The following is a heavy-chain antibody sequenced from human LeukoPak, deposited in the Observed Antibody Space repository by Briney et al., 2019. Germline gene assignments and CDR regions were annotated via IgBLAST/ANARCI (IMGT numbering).Heavy chain of an antibody. J-gene: IGHJ3*02. CDR3: ARADVDTEGFDI. CDR1: GFTFSSYD. V-gene: IGHV3-13*01. CDR2: IGTAGDT. D-gene: IGHD5-18*01. Sequence: GGSLRLSCAASGFTFSSYDMHWVRQATGEGLEWVSAIGTAGDTYYPDSVKGRFTISRENAKNSLYLQVNSLRAGDTAVYYCARADVDTEGFDIWGQGTMVTVSS.